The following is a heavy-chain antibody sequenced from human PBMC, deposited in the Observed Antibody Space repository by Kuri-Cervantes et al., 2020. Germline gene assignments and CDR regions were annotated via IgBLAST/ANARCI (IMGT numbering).Heavy chain of an antibody. Sequence: GESLKISCAASGFTFSSYGMHWVRQAPGKGLEWVAVISYDGSNKYYADSVKGRFTISRDNSKNTLYLQMNSLRAEDTAVYYCARGIAAGWFDPWGQGTLVTVSS. D-gene: IGHD6-25*01. CDR1: GFTFSSYG. J-gene: IGHJ5*02. CDR3: ARGIAAGWFDP. CDR2: ISYDGSNK. V-gene: IGHV3-30*03.